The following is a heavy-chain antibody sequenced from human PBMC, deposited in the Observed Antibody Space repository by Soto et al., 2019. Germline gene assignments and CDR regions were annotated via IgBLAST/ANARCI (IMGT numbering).Heavy chain of an antibody. J-gene: IGHJ5*02. V-gene: IGHV1-18*01. CDR2: ISAYNGNT. CDR1: GYTFTSYG. D-gene: IGHD6-13*01. Sequence: QVQLVQSGAEVKKPGASVKVSCKASGYTFTSYGISWVRQAPGQGLEWMGWISAYNGNTNYAQKLQGRVTMTIDTSTSTAYMEMRSLRSHDTAVYYCARDGWRYSSSWYGPWGHGTLVTVSS. CDR3: ARDGWRYSSSWYGP.